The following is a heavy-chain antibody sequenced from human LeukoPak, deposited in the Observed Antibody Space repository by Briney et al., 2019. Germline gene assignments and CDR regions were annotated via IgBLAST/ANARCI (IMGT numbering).Heavy chain of an antibody. V-gene: IGHV1-18*01. D-gene: IGHD3-10*01. CDR3: ARAGGLLWFGELFDY. CDR2: ISAYSGNT. J-gene: IGHJ4*02. Sequence: ASVKVSCKASGYTFTSYGISWVRQAPGQGLEWMGWISAYSGNTNYAQKLQGRVTMTTDTSTSTAYMELRSLRSDDTAVYYCARAGGLLWFGELFDYWGQGTLVTVSS. CDR1: GYTFTSYG.